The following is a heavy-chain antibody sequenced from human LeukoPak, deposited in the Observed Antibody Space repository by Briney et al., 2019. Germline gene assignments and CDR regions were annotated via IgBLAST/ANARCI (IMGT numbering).Heavy chain of an antibody. CDR1: GXTFSSFG. CDR2: ISDSSSLT. CDR3: ARGNGVYDY. V-gene: IGHV3-48*04. Sequence: GGSLRLSCAASGXTFSSFGMNWVRQAPGKGLEWVSYISDSSSLTYYADSVKGRFTISRDSAKNSLYLQMNSLRAEDTAVYYCARGNGVYDYWGQGTLVTVSS. D-gene: IGHD4-17*01. J-gene: IGHJ4*02.